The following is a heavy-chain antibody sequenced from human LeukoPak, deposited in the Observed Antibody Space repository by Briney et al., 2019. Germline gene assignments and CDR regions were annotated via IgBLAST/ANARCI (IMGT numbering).Heavy chain of an antibody. V-gene: IGHV3-23*01. CDR3: ARGYSTSCYTWFDP. J-gene: IGHJ5*02. D-gene: IGHD2-2*01. CDR1: GFTFNNYV. CDR2: ISVSGDST. Sequence: GGSLRLYCAASGFTFNNYVMNWVRQAPGRGLEWVSCISVSGDSTFYADSVKGRFTISRDDSQNTLYLQLNSLRGEDTAIYYCARGYSTSCYTWFDPWARGPWSPSP.